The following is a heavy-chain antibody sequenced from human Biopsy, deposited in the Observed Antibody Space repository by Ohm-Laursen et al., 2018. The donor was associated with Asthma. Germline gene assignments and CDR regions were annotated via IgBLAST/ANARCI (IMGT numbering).Heavy chain of an antibody. CDR2: INSVFGTT. V-gene: IGHV1-69*01. CDR3: ARKAGSCISRTCYSLDF. CDR1: GGTFNTYV. D-gene: IGHD2-2*01. Sequence: GSSVKASCKSLGGTFNTYVIGWVRQAPGQGLEWMGGINSVFGTTTYPQKFQDRVTITADDSTSTVYMELSSLRSEDAVVYYCARKAGSCISRTCYSLDFWGQGTLVTVSS. J-gene: IGHJ4*02.